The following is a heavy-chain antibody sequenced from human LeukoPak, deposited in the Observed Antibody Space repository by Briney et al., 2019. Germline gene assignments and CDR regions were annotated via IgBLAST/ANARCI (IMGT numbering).Heavy chain of an antibody. Sequence: GGSLRLSCAASGFTFTDYWMSWVRQAPGKGLEWVANIKQDGTEKYYVDSVKGRFTIFRDNAKNLVHLQMNSLRVEDTALYYCGRGQWLAFGGQGTLVTVSS. J-gene: IGHJ4*02. D-gene: IGHD6-19*01. CDR3: GRGQWLAF. CDR1: GFTFTDYW. CDR2: IKQDGTEK. V-gene: IGHV3-7*01.